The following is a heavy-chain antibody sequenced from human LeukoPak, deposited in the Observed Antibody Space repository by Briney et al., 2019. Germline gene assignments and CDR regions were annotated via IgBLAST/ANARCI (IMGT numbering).Heavy chain of an antibody. J-gene: IGHJ6*02. CDR2: INPNSGGT. CDR1: GYTFTGYY. Sequence: RASVKVSCKASGYTFTGYYMHWVRQAPGQGLEWMGWINPNSGGTNYAQKFQGWVTMTRDTSISTAYMELSRLRSDDTAVYYCARGKDIVVVPAAIDFYGMDVWGQGTTVTVSS. V-gene: IGHV1-2*04. CDR3: ARGKDIVVVPAAIDFYGMDV. D-gene: IGHD2-2*01.